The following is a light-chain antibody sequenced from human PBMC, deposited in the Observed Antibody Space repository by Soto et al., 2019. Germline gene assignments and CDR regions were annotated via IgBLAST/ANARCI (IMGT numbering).Light chain of an antibody. CDR2: GAS. J-gene: IGKJ1*01. Sequence: PGERVTLSCRASQRVSSSYLTWYQQKPGQAPRLLIYGASTRATSIPARFSGSGSGTDFTLTISSLQPEDFAVYYCQQDYNFPTWTFGQGTKVEI. CDR1: QRVSSSY. V-gene: IGKV3D-7*01. CDR3: QQDYNFPTWT.